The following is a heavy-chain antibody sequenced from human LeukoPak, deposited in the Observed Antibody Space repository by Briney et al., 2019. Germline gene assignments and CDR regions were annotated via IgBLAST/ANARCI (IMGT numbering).Heavy chain of an antibody. V-gene: IGHV3-48*03. CDR1: RFTFSSYE. CDR3: ATGNFWEPDY. Sequence: PGGSLRLSCEASRFTFSSYEMNWVRQAPGKGLEWISYISSSDNSIYYADSVKGRFTISSDNAKNSLYLQMNSPRVEDTAVYYCATGNFWEPDYWGQGTLVTVSS. J-gene: IGHJ4*02. D-gene: IGHD3-3*01. CDR2: ISSSDNSI.